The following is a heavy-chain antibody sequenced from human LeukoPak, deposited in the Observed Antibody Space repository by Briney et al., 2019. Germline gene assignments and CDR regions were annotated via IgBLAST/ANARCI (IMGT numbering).Heavy chain of an antibody. CDR2: TYYKSKWVN. J-gene: IGHJ4*02. D-gene: IGHD2-21*01. CDR1: GDSVSSNSDG. Sequence: SETLSHTCVISGDSVSSNSDGWNWIRQSPSRGLEWLGRTYYKSKWVNDYAESVKSRITINPDTSKNQFSLQLNSVTPEDTAVYFCARQGALGWLTLAYWGQGNLVRVSS. CDR3: ARQGALGWLTLAY. V-gene: IGHV6-1*01.